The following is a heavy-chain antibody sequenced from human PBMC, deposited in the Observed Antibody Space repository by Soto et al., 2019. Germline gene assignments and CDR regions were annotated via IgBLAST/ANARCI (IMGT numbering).Heavy chain of an antibody. V-gene: IGHV4-34*01. J-gene: IGHJ4*02. CDR3: ARGQVYSNYFDF. D-gene: IGHD4-4*01. CDR2: INHSGST. CDR1: GGSFSGYY. Sequence: SETLSLTCAVYGGSFSGYYWSWIRQPPGKGLEWIGEINHSGSTNYNPSLKSRVTITVDTSKNQFSLKLSSVTAADTAVYCCARGQVYSNYFDFWGQGTLVTVSS.